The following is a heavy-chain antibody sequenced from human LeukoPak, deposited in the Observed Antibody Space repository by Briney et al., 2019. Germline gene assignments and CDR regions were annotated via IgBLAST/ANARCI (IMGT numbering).Heavy chain of an antibody. Sequence: GGSLRLSCAASGFTFSSYWMSWVRQAPGKGLEGVANIKQDGSEKYYVDSVKGRFTISRDNAKNSLYLQMNSLRAEDTAVYYCARVGSGGWIPGYYFDYWGQGTLVTVSS. V-gene: IGHV3-7*01. J-gene: IGHJ4*02. CDR1: GFTFSSYW. D-gene: IGHD6-19*01. CDR2: IKQDGSEK. CDR3: ARVGSGGWIPGYYFDY.